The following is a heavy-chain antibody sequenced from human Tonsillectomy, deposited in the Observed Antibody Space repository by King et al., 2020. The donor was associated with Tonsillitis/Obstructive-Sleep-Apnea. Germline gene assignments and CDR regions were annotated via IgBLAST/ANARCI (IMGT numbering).Heavy chain of an antibody. CDR1: GGSFSGYY. Sequence: VQLQQWGAGLLKPSETLSLTCAVYGGSFSGYYWSWIRQPPGKGLEWIGEIDHTGSTNYNPPPKSRVTISADTSKTQFSLKLSSVTAADTAVYYCAREITTDAFDIWGQGTMVTVSS. V-gene: IGHV4-34*01. D-gene: IGHD3-3*01. J-gene: IGHJ3*02. CDR2: IDHTGST. CDR3: AREITTDAFDI.